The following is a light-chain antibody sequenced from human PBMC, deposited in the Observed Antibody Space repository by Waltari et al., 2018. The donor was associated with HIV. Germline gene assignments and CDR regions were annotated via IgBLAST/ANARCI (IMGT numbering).Light chain of an antibody. CDR1: SSDVGSYNI. Sequence: QSALTQPASVSGSTGQSITISCTGTSSDVGSYNIVSWYQQHPGKAPKVMSYGGSKRPSGVSNRCSGSKSGNTASLTISGLQAEDEADYYCCSYTGSSTRRPYVFGTGTKVTVL. CDR2: GGS. V-gene: IGLV2-23*01. CDR3: CSYTGSSTRRPYV. J-gene: IGLJ1*01.